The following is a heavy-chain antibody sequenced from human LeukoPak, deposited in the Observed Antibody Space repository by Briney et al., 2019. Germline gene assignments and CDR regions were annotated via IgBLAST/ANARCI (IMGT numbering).Heavy chain of an antibody. CDR2: ISSSSSYI. Sequence: GGSLRLSCAASGFTSSSYSMNWVRQAPGKGLEWVSSISSSSSYIYYADSVKGRFTISRDNAKNSLYLQMNSLRAEDTAVYYRARDNPNYAHPDYWGQGILVTVSS. CDR3: ARDNPNYAHPDY. CDR1: GFTSSSYS. V-gene: IGHV3-21*01. D-gene: IGHD3-16*01. J-gene: IGHJ4*02.